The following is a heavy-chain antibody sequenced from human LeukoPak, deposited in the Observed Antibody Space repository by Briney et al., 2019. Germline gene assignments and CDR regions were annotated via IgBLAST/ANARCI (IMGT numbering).Heavy chain of an antibody. J-gene: IGHJ4*02. CDR1: GYTFTGYY. Sequence: ASVKVSCKASGYTFTGYYMHWVRQAPGQGLEWLGCINPNSGGTNYAQKFQGRVTMTRDTSISTAYMELSRLRSDDTAVYYCARALEGSIVVVPFDYWGQGTLVTVSS. V-gene: IGHV1-2*02. D-gene: IGHD2-2*01. CDR3: ARALEGSIVVVPFDY. CDR2: INPNSGGT.